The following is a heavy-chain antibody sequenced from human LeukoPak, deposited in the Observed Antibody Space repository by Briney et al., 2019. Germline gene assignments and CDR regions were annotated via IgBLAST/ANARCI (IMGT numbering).Heavy chain of an antibody. CDR2: INTNTGNP. V-gene: IGHV7-4-1*02. CDR3: ARDSGMVYAIGIPGGFDY. Sequence: GASVKVSCKASGYTFKSYAMNWVRQAPGQGLECLGWINTNTGNPTYAQGFTGRFVFSLDTSVSTAYLQISSLKAEDTAVYYCARDSGMVYAIGIPGGFDYWGQGTLVTVSS. J-gene: IGHJ4*02. D-gene: IGHD2-8*01. CDR1: GYTFKSYA.